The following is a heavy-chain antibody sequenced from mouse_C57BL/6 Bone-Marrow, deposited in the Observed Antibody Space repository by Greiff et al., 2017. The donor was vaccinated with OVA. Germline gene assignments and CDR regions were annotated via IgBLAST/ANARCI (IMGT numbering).Heavy chain of an antibody. J-gene: IGHJ3*01. Sequence: VQLQQSGPGLVQPSQSLSITCTVSGFSLTSYGVHWVRQSPGKGLEWLGVIWSGGSTDYNAAFISRLSISKDNSKSQVFFKMNSLQADDTAIYYCARKGAYYSNYRFAYWGQGTLVTVSA. CDR1: GFSLTSYG. CDR3: ARKGAYYSNYRFAY. D-gene: IGHD2-5*01. V-gene: IGHV2-2*01. CDR2: IWSGGST.